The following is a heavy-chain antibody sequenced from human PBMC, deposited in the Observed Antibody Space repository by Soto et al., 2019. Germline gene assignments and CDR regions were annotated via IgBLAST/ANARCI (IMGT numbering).Heavy chain of an antibody. D-gene: IGHD4-17*01. CDR1: GFTFTSSA. CDR2: IVVGSGNT. V-gene: IGHV1-58*01. J-gene: IGHJ3*02. CDR3: APVTRGVTTVTTAVNAFDX. Sequence: SVKVSCKASGFTFTSSAVQWVRQARGQRLEWRGWIVVGSGNTNYAQKFQERVTITRDMSRSTAYMELSSLRSEDTAVYYCAPVTRGVTTVTTAVNAFDXWGQGTMVTVS.